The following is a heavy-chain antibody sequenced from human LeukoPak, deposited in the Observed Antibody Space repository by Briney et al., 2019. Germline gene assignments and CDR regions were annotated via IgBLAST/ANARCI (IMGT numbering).Heavy chain of an antibody. CDR2: ISSSRSSYI. V-gene: IGHV3-21*04. Sequence: GGSLRLSCAASGFTFSNYNTNWVRQAPGKGLEWVSTISSSRSSYIYYADSVKGRFTISRDNSKNTLYLQMNSLRAEDTAVYYCAKGTYYYDSSGYSVDYWGQGTLATVSS. D-gene: IGHD3-22*01. J-gene: IGHJ4*02. CDR3: AKGTYYYDSSGYSVDY. CDR1: GFTFSNYN.